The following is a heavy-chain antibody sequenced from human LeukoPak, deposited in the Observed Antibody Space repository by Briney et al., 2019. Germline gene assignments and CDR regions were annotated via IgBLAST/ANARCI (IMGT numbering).Heavy chain of an antibody. Sequence: GGSLRLSCTASGFTFSSYAVNWVRQAPGQGLEWVSAISGSGGSTYYADSVKGRFTISRDNSKNTLYLQMNSLRAEDTAVYYCAKDPTMIVVVIPDYWGQGTLVTVSS. CDR2: ISGSGGST. CDR1: GFTFSSYA. J-gene: IGHJ4*02. V-gene: IGHV3-23*01. CDR3: AKDPTMIVVVIPDY. D-gene: IGHD3-22*01.